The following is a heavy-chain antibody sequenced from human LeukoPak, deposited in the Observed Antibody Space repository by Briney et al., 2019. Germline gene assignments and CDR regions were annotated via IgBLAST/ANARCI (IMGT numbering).Heavy chain of an antibody. V-gene: IGHV3-30-3*01. CDR3: ARVLVAARNDY. CDR1: GFIFSSYW. Sequence: PGGSLRLSCAASGFIFSSYWMTWVRQAPGKGLEWVAVISYDGSNKYYADSVKGRFTISRDNSKNTLYLQMNSLRAEDTAVYYCARVLVAARNDYWGQGTLVTVSS. D-gene: IGHD6-6*01. CDR2: ISYDGSNK. J-gene: IGHJ4*02.